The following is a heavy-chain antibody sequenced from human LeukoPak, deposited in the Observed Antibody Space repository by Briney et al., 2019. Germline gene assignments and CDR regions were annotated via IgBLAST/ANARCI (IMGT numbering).Heavy chain of an antibody. CDR2: IKQDGSEK. Sequence: GGFLRLSCAASGFTFSSYWMSWVRQAPGKGLEWVANIKQDGSEKYYVDSVKGRFTISRDNAKNSLYLQMNSLRAEDTAVYYCAREGIAVAKSGRKMWYYFDYWGQGTLVTVSS. J-gene: IGHJ4*02. V-gene: IGHV3-7*03. D-gene: IGHD6-19*01. CDR3: AREGIAVAKSGRKMWYYFDY. CDR1: GFTFSSYW.